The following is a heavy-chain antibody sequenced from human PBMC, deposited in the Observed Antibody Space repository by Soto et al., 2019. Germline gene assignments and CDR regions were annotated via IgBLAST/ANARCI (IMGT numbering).Heavy chain of an antibody. J-gene: IGHJ4*02. Sequence: SETLSLTCTVSGGSISSYYWSWIRQPPGRGLEWIGYIYYSGSTNYNPSLKSRVTISVDTSKNQFSLKLSSVTAADTAVYYCARKFIAGAGGEIDYGGKGTLATVP. CDR1: GGSISSYY. CDR3: ARKFIAGAGGEIDY. V-gene: IGHV4-59*08. CDR2: IYYSGST. D-gene: IGHD6-19*01.